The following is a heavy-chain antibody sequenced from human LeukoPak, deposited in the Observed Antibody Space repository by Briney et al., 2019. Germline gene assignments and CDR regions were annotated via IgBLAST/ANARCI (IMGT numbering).Heavy chain of an antibody. CDR2: ISSSSSYI. J-gene: IGHJ4*02. CDR1: GFTFSSYS. CDR3: ARDVAAAGPTPPLDY. D-gene: IGHD6-13*01. V-gene: IGHV3-21*01. Sequence: GGSLRLSCAASGFTFSSYSMTWVRQAPGKGLEWVSSISSSSSYIYYADSVKGRFTISRDNAKNSLYLQMYSLRAEDTAVYYCARDVAAAGPTPPLDYWGQGTLVTVSS.